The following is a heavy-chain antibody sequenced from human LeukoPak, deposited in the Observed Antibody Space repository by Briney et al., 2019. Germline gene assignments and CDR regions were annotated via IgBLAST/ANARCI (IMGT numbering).Heavy chain of an antibody. Sequence: ASVKVSCKASGYTFTGYYMHWVRQAPGQWLEWMGWINPNSGGTNYAQKFQGRVTMTRDTSISTAYMELSRLRSDDTAVYYCARSYSSSWYIVFDIWGQGTMVTVSS. CDR3: ARSYSSSWYIVFDI. J-gene: IGHJ3*02. V-gene: IGHV1-2*02. CDR1: GYTFTGYY. D-gene: IGHD6-13*01. CDR2: INPNSGGT.